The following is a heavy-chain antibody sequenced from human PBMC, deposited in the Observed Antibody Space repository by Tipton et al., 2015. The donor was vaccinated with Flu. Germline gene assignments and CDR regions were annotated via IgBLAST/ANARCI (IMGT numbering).Heavy chain of an antibody. CDR1: GGSISSSSYY. D-gene: IGHD2-15*01. Sequence: LRLSCTVSGGSISSSSYYWGWIRQPPGKGLEWIGSIYYSGSTHYNPSLKSRVTISVDTSKNQFSLKLSSVTAADTAVYYCATKEVSYCSGGSCYSYYFDYWGQGTLVTVSS. CDR2: IYYSGST. V-gene: IGHV4-39*01. CDR3: ATKEVSYCSGGSCYSYYFDY. J-gene: IGHJ4*02.